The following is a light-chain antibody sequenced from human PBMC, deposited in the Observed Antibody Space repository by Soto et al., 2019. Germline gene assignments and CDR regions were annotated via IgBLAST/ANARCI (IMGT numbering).Light chain of an antibody. J-gene: IGKJ4*01. Sequence: DIQMTQSPSSLSASVGDRVTITCRASQSISSYLNWYQQKPGKAPKLLIYAASSLQSGVPSRFSGSGSGTDFTXTXSSLQPEDFATYYCQQSYSTPLTFGGGTKVEIE. CDR1: QSISSY. V-gene: IGKV1-39*01. CDR2: AAS. CDR3: QQSYSTPLT.